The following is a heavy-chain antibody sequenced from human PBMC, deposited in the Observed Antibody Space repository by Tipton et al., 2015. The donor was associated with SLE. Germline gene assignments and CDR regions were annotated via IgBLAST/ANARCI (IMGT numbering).Heavy chain of an antibody. CDR3: ARGGMTFIAAACTGNWFDP. D-gene: IGHD6-13*01. CDR2: INHSGST. CDR1: GYSISSGYY. Sequence: TLSLTCTVSGYSISSGYYWGWIRQPPGKGLEWIGEINHSGSTNYNPSLKSRVTISVDTTKNQFSLKLSSVPAADTAVYYCARGGMTFIAAACTGNWFDPWGQGTLVTVSS. J-gene: IGHJ5*02. V-gene: IGHV4-38-2*02.